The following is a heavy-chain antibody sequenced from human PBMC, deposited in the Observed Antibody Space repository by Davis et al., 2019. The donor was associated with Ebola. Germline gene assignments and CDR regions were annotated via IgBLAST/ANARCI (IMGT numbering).Heavy chain of an antibody. J-gene: IGHJ4*02. CDR1: GGSISSHY. CDR2: IYYSGST. Sequence: GSLRLSCTVSGGSISSHYWSWIRQPPGKGLEWIGYIYYSGSTNYNPSLKSRVTISVDTSKNQFSLKLSSVTAADTAVYYCARHTLTIGLVHWGQGTLVTVSS. V-gene: IGHV4-59*08. D-gene: IGHD6-19*01. CDR3: ARHTLTIGLVH.